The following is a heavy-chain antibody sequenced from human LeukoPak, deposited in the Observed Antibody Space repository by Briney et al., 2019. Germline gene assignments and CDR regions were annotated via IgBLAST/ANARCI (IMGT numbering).Heavy chain of an antibody. J-gene: IGHJ4*02. Sequence: SETLSLTCTVSGGSTSGGSYYCSSIRQPPGKGLEWIGYTYYSGSTKYNLSLKSRVTISVDTSKNQLSLKLSSLTAADTAVYYCARGEYGLFDYWGQGTLVTVSS. D-gene: IGHD2/OR15-2a*01. CDR2: TYYSGST. CDR1: GGSTSGGSYY. CDR3: ARGEYGLFDY. V-gene: IGHV4-61*01.